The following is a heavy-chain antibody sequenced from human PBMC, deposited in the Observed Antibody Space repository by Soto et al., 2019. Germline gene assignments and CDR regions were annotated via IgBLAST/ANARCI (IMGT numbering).Heavy chain of an antibody. CDR1: GYTFTSYD. J-gene: IGHJ6*02. CDR2: MNPNSGNT. D-gene: IGHD5-18*01. V-gene: IGHV1-8*01. CDR3: ARKYSYGYILSSLYYYYYGMDV. Sequence: ASVKVSCKASGYTFTSYDINWVRQATGQGLEWMGWMNPNSGNTGYAQKFRGRVTMTRNTSISTAYMELSSLRSEDTAVYYCARKYSYGYILSSLYYYYYGMDVWGQGTTVTVSS.